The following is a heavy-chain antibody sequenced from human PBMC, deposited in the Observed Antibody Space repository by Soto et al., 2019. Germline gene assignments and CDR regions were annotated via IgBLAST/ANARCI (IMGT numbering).Heavy chain of an antibody. V-gene: IGHV4-39*01. CDR3: ARLQVGELSAHLDY. CDR1: GGSISSSSYY. CDR2: IYYSGST. D-gene: IGHD3-16*02. Sequence: SETLSLTCTVSGGSISSSSYYWGWIRQPPGKGLEWIGSIYYSGSTYYNPSLKSRVTISVDTSKNQFSLKLSSVTAADTAVYYCARLQVGELSAHLDYWGQGTLVTVSS. J-gene: IGHJ4*02.